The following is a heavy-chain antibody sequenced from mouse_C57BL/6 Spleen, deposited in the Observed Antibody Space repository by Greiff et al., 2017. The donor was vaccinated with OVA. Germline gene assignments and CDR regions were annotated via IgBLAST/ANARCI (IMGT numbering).Heavy chain of an antibody. CDR2: IRNKANGYTT. J-gene: IGHJ2*01. D-gene: IGHD1-1*01. V-gene: IGHV7-3*01. CDR1: GFTFTDYY. Sequence: EVKVVESGGGLVQPGGSLSLSCAASGFTFTDYYMSWVRQPPGKALEWLGFIRNKANGYTTEYSASVKGRFTSSRDNSQSILYLQMNALRAEDSATYYCARLIATVVATDYFDYWGQGTTLTVSS. CDR3: ARLIATVVATDYFDY.